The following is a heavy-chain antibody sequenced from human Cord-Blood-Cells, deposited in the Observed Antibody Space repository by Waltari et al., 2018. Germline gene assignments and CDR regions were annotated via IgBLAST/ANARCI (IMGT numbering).Heavy chain of an antibody. CDR3: ARGGEDNWFDP. D-gene: IGHD3-10*01. Sequence: QVQLQQWGAGLLKPSETLSLTCAVYGGSFSGYYWSWIRQPPGKGLEWIGEINHSGSTNYTPSLKSRVTISVDTSKNQFSLKLSSVTAADTAVYYCARGGEDNWFDPWGQGTLVTVSS. CDR1: GGSFSGYY. J-gene: IGHJ5*02. CDR2: INHSGST. V-gene: IGHV4-34*01.